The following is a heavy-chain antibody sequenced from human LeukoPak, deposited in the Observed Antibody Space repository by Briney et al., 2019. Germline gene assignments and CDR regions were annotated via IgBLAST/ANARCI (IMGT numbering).Heavy chain of an antibody. V-gene: IGHV3-15*07. D-gene: IGHD2-21*01. J-gene: IGHJ4*02. CDR1: GFTFSNAW. CDR2: IRSKIDGGAT. CDR3: YTSITDY. Sequence: GGSLRLSCATSGFTFSNAWMSWVRQAPGKGLEWVGRIRSKIDGGATDYAAPVKGRFTISRDDSKNTLYLQINSLKIEDTAMYYCYTSITDYWGQGTLVTVSS.